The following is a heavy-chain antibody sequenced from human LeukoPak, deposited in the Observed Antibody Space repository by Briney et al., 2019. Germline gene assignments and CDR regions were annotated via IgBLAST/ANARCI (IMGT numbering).Heavy chain of an antibody. V-gene: IGHV1-69*05. CDR1: GGTFSSYA. CDR2: IIPIFGTA. D-gene: IGHD4-23*01. Sequence: SVKVSCKASGGTFSSYAISWVRQAPGQGLEWMGGIIPIFGTANYAQKFQGRVTITTDESTSTAYMELSSLRSEDTAVYYCASPLTTVVAPKSWYFDYWGQGTLVTVSS. CDR3: ASPLTTVVAPKSWYFDY. J-gene: IGHJ4*02.